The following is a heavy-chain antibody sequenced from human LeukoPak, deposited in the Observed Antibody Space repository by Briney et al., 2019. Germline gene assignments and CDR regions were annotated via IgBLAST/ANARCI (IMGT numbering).Heavy chain of an antibody. CDR2: INAGNGNT. J-gene: IGHJ6*03. V-gene: IGHV1-3*03. D-gene: IGHD6-13*01. CDR3: ASGFSSWYSWGYYYYYMDV. CDR1: GYTFTSYA. Sequence: GASVKVSCKASGYTFTSYAMHWVRQAPGQRLEWMGWINAGNGNTKYSQEFQGRVAITRDTSASTAYMELSSLRSEDMAVYYCASGFSSWYSWGYYYYYMDVWGKGTTVNVSS.